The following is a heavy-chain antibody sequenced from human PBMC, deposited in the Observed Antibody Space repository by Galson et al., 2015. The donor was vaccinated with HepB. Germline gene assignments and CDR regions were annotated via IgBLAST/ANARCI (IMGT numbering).Heavy chain of an antibody. J-gene: IGHJ4*02. D-gene: IGHD6-19*01. CDR3: ARRGYSSGWYLDY. CDR1: GFTVSSNY. V-gene: IGHV3-21*01. Sequence: SLRLSCAASGFTVSSNYMNWVRQAPGKGLEWVSSISSSSSYIYYADSVKGRFTISRDNAKNSLYLQMNSLRAEDTAVYYCARRGYSSGWYLDYWGQGTLVTVSS. CDR2: ISSSSSYI.